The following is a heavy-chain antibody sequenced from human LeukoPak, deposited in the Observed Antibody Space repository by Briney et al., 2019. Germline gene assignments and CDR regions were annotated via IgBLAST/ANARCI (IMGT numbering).Heavy chain of an antibody. V-gene: IGHV4-59*01. CDR1: GGSISSYY. CDR2: IYYSGST. J-gene: IGHJ4*02. Sequence: PSETLSLTCTVSGGSISSYYWSWIRQPPGKGLEWIGYIYYSGSTNYNPSLKSRVTISVDTSKNQFSLKLSSVTAADTAVYYCARSPYDSSGFPLYYFDYWGQGTLVTVSS. CDR3: ARSPYDSSGFPLYYFDY. D-gene: IGHD3-22*01.